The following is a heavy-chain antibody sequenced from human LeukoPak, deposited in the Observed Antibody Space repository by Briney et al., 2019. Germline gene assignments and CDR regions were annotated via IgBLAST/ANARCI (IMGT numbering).Heavy chain of an antibody. J-gene: IGHJ4*02. CDR2: TNGDGNDI. CDR3: ARDPKYSSSWSFTYFDY. CDR1: GFTLSNSW. D-gene: IGHD6-13*01. V-gene: IGHV3-74*01. Sequence: GGSLRLSCAVSGFTLSNSWMHWVRHAPGKGLAWVARTNGDGNDISYADSVKGRFTISRDNSKNTLYLQMNSLRAEDTAVYYCARDPKYSSSWSFTYFDYWGQGALVTVSS.